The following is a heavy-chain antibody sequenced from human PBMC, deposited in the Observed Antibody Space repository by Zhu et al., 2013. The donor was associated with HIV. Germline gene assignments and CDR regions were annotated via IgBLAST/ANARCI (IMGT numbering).Heavy chain of an antibody. Sequence: QVQLVQSGAEVKKPGSSVKVSCKASGGTFSSYAISWVRQAPGQGLEWMGGIIPIFGTANYAQKFQGRVTITADESTSTAYMELSSLRSEDTAVYYCASSTPYSSSWHRPEHYFDYWGQGTLVTVSS. J-gene: IGHJ4*02. CDR1: GGTFSSYA. CDR3: ASSTPYSSSWHRPEHYFDY. V-gene: IGHV1-69*12. CDR2: IIPIFGTA. D-gene: IGHD6-13*01.